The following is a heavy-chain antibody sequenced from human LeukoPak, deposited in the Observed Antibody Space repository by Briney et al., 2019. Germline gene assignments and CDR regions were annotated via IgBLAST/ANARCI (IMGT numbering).Heavy chain of an antibody. D-gene: IGHD5-18*01. J-gene: IGHJ5*02. CDR2: ISAYNGNT. CDR1: GYTFTGYC. Sequence: GASVKVSCKASGYTFTGYCISWVRQAPGQGLEWMGWISAYNGNTNYAQKLQGRVTMTTDTSTSTAYMELRSLRSDDTAVYYCARDTEYSYGYDWFDPWGQGTLVTVSS. CDR3: ARDTEYSYGYDWFDP. V-gene: IGHV1-18*01.